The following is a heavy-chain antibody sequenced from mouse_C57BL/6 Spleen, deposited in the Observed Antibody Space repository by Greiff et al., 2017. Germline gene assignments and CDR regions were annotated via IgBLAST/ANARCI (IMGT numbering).Heavy chain of an antibody. J-gene: IGHJ4*01. Sequence: VQLQQSGPELVKPGASVKISCKASGYSFTGYYMNWVKQSPEKSLEWIGEINPSTGGTTYNQKFKAKATLTVDKSSSTAYMQLKSLTSEDSAVYYCALWLRRGGYAMDYWGQVTSVTVSS. CDR2: INPSTGGT. V-gene: IGHV1-42*01. CDR1: GYSFTGYY. D-gene: IGHD2-2*01. CDR3: ALWLRRGGYAMDY.